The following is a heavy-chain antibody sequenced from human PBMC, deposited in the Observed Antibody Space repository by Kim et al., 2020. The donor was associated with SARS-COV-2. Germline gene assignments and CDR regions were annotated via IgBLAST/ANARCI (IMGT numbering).Heavy chain of an antibody. V-gene: IGHV3-30-3*01. J-gene: IGHJ6*02. D-gene: IGHD3-10*01. CDR1: GFTFSSCA. CDR2: ISYDGSNK. Sequence: GGSLRLSCAASGFTFSSCAIHWVRQAPGKGLEWVAVISYDGSNKNYADAEKGRFTISRDNSKKTLYLQMNSWRDEETALYYCARDPWLRLRGLTYSYYGLDVWGQGTTVTAS. CDR3: ARDPWLRLRGLTYSYYGLDV.